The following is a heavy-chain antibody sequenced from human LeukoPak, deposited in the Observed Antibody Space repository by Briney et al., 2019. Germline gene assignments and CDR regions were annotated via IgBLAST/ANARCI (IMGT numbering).Heavy chain of an antibody. CDR1: GYTLTELS. Sequence: SCKVSGYTLTELSMHWVRQAPGKGLEWVAVISYDGSNKYYADSVKGRFTISRDNSKNTLYLQMNSLRAEDTAVYYCAKEGRTNHDAFDIWGQGTMVTVSS. V-gene: IGHV3-30*18. CDR2: ISYDGSNK. D-gene: IGHD1-14*01. CDR3: AKEGRTNHDAFDI. J-gene: IGHJ3*02.